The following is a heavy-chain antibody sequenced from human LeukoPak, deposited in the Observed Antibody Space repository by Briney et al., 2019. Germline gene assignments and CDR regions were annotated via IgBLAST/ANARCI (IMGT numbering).Heavy chain of an antibody. CDR2: IYTSGST. V-gene: IGHV4-61*02. Sequence: MASETLSLNGTGSGGSISSSSYYWRWIRQPPGKRLEWIGRIYTSGSTNYTTSLKSRVTRSVDASKNHFSLKLRSVTAADTAVYYCARGVYYYDSSGYYYRVAFDYWGQGTLVTVSS. CDR1: GGSISSSSYY. CDR3: ARGVYYYDSSGYYYRVAFDY. D-gene: IGHD3-22*01. J-gene: IGHJ4*02.